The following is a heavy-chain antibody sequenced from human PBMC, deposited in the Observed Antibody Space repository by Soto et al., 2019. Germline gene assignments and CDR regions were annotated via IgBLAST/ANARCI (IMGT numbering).Heavy chain of an antibody. CDR1: GYTFATFG. CDR3: ARLARCGGRDTCYSRPLDF. D-gene: IGHD2-21*02. Sequence: QVQLLQSGAEVKKPGASVKVSCRASGYTFATFGISWVRQAPGQGLEWLGWITPDNGDTNYAQKLQARLSMPADTSTSTAYLEVRSLRSHDTAVYHCARLARCGGRDTCYSRPLDFWGQGTLVTVSS. CDR2: ITPDNGDT. J-gene: IGHJ4*02. V-gene: IGHV1-18*01.